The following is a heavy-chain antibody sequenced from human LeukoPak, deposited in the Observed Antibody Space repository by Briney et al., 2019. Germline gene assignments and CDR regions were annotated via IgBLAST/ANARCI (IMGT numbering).Heavy chain of an antibody. CDR3: AKDGGSGSYSNIPPWFDP. J-gene: IGHJ5*02. CDR2: TSGSGGST. Sequence: GGSLRLSCAASGFTFSSYAMSWVRQAPGKGLEWVSGTSGSGGSTYYADSVKGRFTISRDNSKNTLYLQMNSLRADDTAVYYCAKDGGSGSYSNIPPWFDPWGQGTLVTVSS. CDR1: GFTFSSYA. D-gene: IGHD3-10*01. V-gene: IGHV3-23*01.